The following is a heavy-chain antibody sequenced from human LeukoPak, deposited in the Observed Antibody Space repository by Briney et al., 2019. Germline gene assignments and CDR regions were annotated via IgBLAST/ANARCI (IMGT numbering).Heavy chain of an antibody. CDR1: GFTFSSYS. Sequence: GGSLRLSCAASGFTFSSYSMNWVRQAPGKGLEWVSSISSSSSYTDYADSVKGRFTISRDNAKNSLYLQMNSLRAEDTAVYYCARIQSGGLDYWGQGTLVTVSS. CDR2: ISSSSSYT. J-gene: IGHJ4*02. V-gene: IGHV3-21*01. CDR3: ARIQSGGLDY.